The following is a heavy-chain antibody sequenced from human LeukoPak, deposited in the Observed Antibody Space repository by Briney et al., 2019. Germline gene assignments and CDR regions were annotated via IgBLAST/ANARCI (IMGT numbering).Heavy chain of an antibody. Sequence: SETLSLTCTVSGGSISSYYWSWIRQPPGKGLEWIGYIYYSGSTNYNPSLRSRVTISVDTSKNQFSLKLSSVTAADTAVYYCARVLGYCSGGGCSESFQHWGQGTLVTVSS. CDR3: ARVLGYCSGGGCSESFQH. D-gene: IGHD2-15*01. CDR1: GGSISSYY. CDR2: IYYSGST. J-gene: IGHJ1*01. V-gene: IGHV4-59*01.